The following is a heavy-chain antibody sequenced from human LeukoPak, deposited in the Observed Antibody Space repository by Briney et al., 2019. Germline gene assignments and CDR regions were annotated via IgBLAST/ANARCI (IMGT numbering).Heavy chain of an antibody. D-gene: IGHD3-3*01. V-gene: IGHV1-2*02. J-gene: IGHJ4*02. CDR3: ARGYYGGINYFQY. CDR1: GYTFTGHY. CDR2: INPNSGGK. Sequence: RASVKVSCRPFGYTFTGHYLHWVRQAPGQGLEWMGWINPNSGGKKHAQNFQGRVTLTRDTSIGTAYMELSSLRSDDTAVYYCARGYYGGINYFQYWGQGTLVTVSS.